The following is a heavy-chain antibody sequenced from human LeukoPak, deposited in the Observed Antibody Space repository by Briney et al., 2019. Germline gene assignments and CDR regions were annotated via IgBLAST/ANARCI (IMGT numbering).Heavy chain of an antibody. V-gene: IGHV3-23*01. Sequence: SGGFLRLSCAASGFTFTNYAMTWVRQAPGKGLEWVSSISDTYGTTYYTDSVKGRCTISRDNSKNTVYLQLNNLRAEDTAIYFCVRHDSFVPFWGQGTLVTVSS. D-gene: IGHD3-3*01. J-gene: IGHJ4*02. CDR3: VRHDSFVPF. CDR1: GFTFTNYA. CDR2: ISDTYGTT.